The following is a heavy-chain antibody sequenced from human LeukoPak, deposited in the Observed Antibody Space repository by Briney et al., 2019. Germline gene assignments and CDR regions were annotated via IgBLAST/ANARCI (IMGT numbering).Heavy chain of an antibody. V-gene: IGHV3-9*01. J-gene: IGHJ4*02. CDR3: AKAGYYYDSSGYDRYYFDY. D-gene: IGHD3-22*01. Sequence: GGSLRLSCAASGFIFGNYAMHWVRQPPGKGLEWVSGISWNSVKTGYADSVRGRFTISRDNAKNTLYLQMSSLRAEDTAVYYCAKAGYYYDSSGYDRYYFDYWGQGTLVTVSS. CDR2: ISWNSVKT. CDR1: GFIFGNYA.